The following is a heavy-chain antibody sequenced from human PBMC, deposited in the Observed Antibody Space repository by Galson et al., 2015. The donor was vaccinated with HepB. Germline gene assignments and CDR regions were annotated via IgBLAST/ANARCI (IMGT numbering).Heavy chain of an antibody. V-gene: IGHV1-24*01. CDR3: ATEINRRYYDFWSGYFGPGSPGWFDP. J-gene: IGHJ5*02. Sequence: SVKVSCKVSGYTLTELSMHWVRQAPGKGLEWMRGFDPEDGETIYAQKFQGRVTMTEDTSTDTAYMELSSLRSEDTAVYYCATEINRRYYDFWSGYFGPGSPGWFDPWGQGALVTVSS. D-gene: IGHD3-3*01. CDR1: GYTLTELS. CDR2: FDPEDGET.